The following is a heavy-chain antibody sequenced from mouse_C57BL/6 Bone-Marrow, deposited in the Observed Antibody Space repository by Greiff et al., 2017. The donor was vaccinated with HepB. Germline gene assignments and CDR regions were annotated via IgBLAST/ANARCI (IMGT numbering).Heavy chain of an antibody. CDR3: ARRATTVVCDY. D-gene: IGHD1-1*01. V-gene: IGHV3-8*01. Sequence: EVKLLESGPGLAKPSQTLSLTCSVTGYSITSDYWNWIRKFPGNKLEYMGYISYSGSTYYNPSLKSLISITRDTSKNKYYLHLNSVTTEDTATNYCARRATTVVCDYWGQGTTLTVSS. CDR1: GYSITSDY. J-gene: IGHJ2*01. CDR2: ISYSGST.